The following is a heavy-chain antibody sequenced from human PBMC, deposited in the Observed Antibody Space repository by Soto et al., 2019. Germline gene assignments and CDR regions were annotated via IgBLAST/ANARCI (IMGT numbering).Heavy chain of an antibody. D-gene: IGHD3-3*01. Sequence: SETLSLTCTVSGGSISSSSYYWGWIRQPPGKGLEWIGSIYYSGSTYYNPSLKSRVTISVDTFKNQFSLKLSSVTAADTAVYYCATLPIRFFSSNFDYWGQGTLVTVSS. CDR2: IYYSGST. V-gene: IGHV4-39*01. CDR3: ATLPIRFFSSNFDY. J-gene: IGHJ4*02. CDR1: GGSISSSSYY.